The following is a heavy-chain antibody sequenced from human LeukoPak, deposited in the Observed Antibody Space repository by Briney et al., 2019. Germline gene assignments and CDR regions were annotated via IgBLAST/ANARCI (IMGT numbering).Heavy chain of an antibody. V-gene: IGHV4-34*01. CDR2: INHSGST. Sequence: GSLRLSCAASGFTFSSYEMNWVRQAPGKGLEWIGEINHSGSTNYNPSLKSRVTISVDTSKNQFSLRLSSVTAADTAVYYCARLSSSWYRWFDPWGQGTLVTVPS. D-gene: IGHD6-13*01. J-gene: IGHJ5*02. CDR1: GFTFSSYE. CDR3: ARLSSSWYRWFDP.